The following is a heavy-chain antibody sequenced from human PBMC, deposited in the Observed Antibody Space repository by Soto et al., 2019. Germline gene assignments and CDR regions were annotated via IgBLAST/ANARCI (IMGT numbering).Heavy chain of an antibody. CDR3: VKSRGGNNFDFFD. Sequence: GGSLRLSCAASGFTFSSYGMHWVRQAPGKGLEWVAVISYDGSNKYYADSVKGRFTISRDNSKNALYLLMSSLSADDTAVYYCVKSRGGNNFDFFDWGQGALVTVS. CDR1: GFTFSSYG. V-gene: IGHV3-30*18. CDR2: ISYDGSNK. J-gene: IGHJ4*02. D-gene: IGHD5-12*01.